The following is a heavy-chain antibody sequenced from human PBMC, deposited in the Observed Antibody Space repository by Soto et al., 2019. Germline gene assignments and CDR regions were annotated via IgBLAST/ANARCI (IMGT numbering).Heavy chain of an antibody. J-gene: IGHJ3*02. CDR3: ARGGGAGVAGSAAFDM. CDR2: INPATGAA. V-gene: IGHV1-2*02. Sequence: QLHLVQSGAVVKKPGASVTVSCSASGYPVTAYYMHWVRQAPGRGLEWMGGINPATGAAKYTQTFQGRVTMTRDTSTSTVVMELSGLTSEAPAVFYCARGGGAGVAGSAAFDMWGQGTLVTVSS. CDR1: GYPVTAYY. D-gene: IGHD6-19*01.